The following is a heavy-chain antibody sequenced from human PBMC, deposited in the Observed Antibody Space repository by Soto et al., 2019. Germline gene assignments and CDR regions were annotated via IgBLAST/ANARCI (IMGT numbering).Heavy chain of an antibody. Sequence: ESGGGVVQPGRSMRLSCAASGFPFSSYHMHWVRQAPGKGLEWVAVIWFDGTNKYYADSVKGRFTISRDNSKNTLYLQMNSLRAEDTAVYYCARNIKFDGDRIYWGQGTLVTVSS. J-gene: IGHJ4*02. V-gene: IGHV3-33*01. D-gene: IGHD3-10*01. CDR3: ARNIKFDGDRIY. CDR1: GFPFSSYH. CDR2: IWFDGTNK.